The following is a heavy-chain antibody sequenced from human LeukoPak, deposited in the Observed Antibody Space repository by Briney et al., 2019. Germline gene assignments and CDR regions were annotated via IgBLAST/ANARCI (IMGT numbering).Heavy chain of an antibody. Sequence: SETLSLTCTVSGGSISSYYWSWIRQPAGEGLEWTGRIYTSGSTNYNPSLKSRVTMSVDTSKNQFSLKLSSVTAADTAVYYCARGPSIYDFWSGYKDYWGQGTLVTVSS. V-gene: IGHV4-4*07. CDR1: GGSISSYY. CDR3: ARGPSIYDFWSGYKDY. CDR2: IYTSGST. D-gene: IGHD3-3*01. J-gene: IGHJ4*02.